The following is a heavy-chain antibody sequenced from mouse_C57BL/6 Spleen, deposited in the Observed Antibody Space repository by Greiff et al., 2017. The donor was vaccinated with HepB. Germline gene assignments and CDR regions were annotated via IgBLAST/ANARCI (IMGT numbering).Heavy chain of an antibody. CDR3: AREGTTIVTGDYFDY. CDR1: GFTFSSYA. Sequence: EVKLMESGGGLVKPGGSLKLSCAASGFTFSSYAMSWVRQTPEKRLEWVATISDGGSYTYYPDNVKGRFTISRDNAKNNLYLQMSHLKSEDTAMYYCAREGTTIVTGDYFDYWGQGTTLTVSS. V-gene: IGHV5-4*01. J-gene: IGHJ2*01. CDR2: ISDGGSYT. D-gene: IGHD2-5*01.